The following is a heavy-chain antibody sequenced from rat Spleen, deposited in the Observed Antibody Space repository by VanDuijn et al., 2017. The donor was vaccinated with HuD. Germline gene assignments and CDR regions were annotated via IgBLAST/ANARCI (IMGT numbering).Heavy chain of an antibody. Sequence: EVLLVESGGGLVQPGRSLKLSCAASGFTFSDYYMAWVRQAPKKGLEWVASISYEGSSTYYGDSVKGRFTISRDNAKSTLYLQMDSLRSEDTATYYCTTDRAGSSPFVYWGQGTLVTVSS. D-gene: IGHD3-1*01. CDR2: ISYEGSST. CDR1: GFTFSDYY. CDR3: TTDRAGSSPFVY. J-gene: IGHJ3*01. V-gene: IGHV5-20*01.